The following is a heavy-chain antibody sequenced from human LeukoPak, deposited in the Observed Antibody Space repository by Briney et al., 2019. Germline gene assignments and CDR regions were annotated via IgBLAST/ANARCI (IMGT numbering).Heavy chain of an antibody. V-gene: IGHV4-61*01. Sequence: PSETLSLTCTVSGGSVSSGSYYWSWIRQPPGKGLEWIGYIHYSGSTNYNPSLKSRVTISVDTSKNQFSLKLSSVTAADTAVYYCAREQDVLNISGFDIWGQGTMVTVSS. CDR3: AREQDVLNISGFDI. CDR1: GGSVSSGSYY. D-gene: IGHD3-10*01. J-gene: IGHJ3*02. CDR2: IHYSGST.